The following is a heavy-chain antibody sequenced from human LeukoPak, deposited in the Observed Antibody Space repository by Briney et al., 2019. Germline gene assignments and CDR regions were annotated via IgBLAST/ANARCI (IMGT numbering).Heavy chain of an antibody. CDR3: ARDPSRSCAGGNCFSS. V-gene: IGHV1-8*01. J-gene: IGHJ5*02. CDR1: GYTFTSYD. CDR2: MNPNSGNT. D-gene: IGHD2-15*01. Sequence: ASVKVSCKASGYTFTSYDINWVRQATGQGLEWMGWMNPNSGNTGYAQKFQGRVTMTRNTSISTAYMELSSLRSEDTAVYYCARDPSRSCAGGNCFSSWGQGTLVIVSS.